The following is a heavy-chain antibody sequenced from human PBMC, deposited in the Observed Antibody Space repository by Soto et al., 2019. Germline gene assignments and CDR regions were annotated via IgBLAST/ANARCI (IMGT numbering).Heavy chain of an antibody. CDR1: GGTFSSYT. J-gene: IGHJ5*02. CDR3: ARTQIVGATRGPRWFDP. D-gene: IGHD1-26*01. V-gene: IGHV1-69*02. CDR2: IIPILGIA. Sequence: QVQLVQSGAEVKKPGSSVKVSCKASGGTFSSYTISWVRQAPGQGLEWMGRIIPILGIANYAQKFQGRVTITADKSTSTAYMELSSLRSEDTAVYYCARTQIVGATRGPRWFDPWGQGTLVTVSS.